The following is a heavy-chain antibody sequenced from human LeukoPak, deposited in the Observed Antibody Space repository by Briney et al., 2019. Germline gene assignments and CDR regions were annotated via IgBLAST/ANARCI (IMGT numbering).Heavy chain of an antibody. CDR1: GGPISSDY. CDR2: IHYNGRT. CDR3: AKGTGWYGY. Sequence: PETHPLTCTVSGGPISSDYWSWLRQPPGKGLEWIAYIHYNGRTIYNPSLKSRVAISLDTSKNQFSLKLTSVIAADTAVYYCAKGTGWYGYWGQGPLSTVSS. J-gene: IGHJ4*02. V-gene: IGHV4-59*13. D-gene: IGHD6-19*01.